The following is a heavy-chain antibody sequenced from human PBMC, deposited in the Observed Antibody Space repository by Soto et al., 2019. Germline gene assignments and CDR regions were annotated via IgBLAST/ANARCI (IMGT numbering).Heavy chain of an antibody. CDR3: ARDWVAVADAYYFDY. V-gene: IGHV3-21*01. D-gene: IGHD6-19*01. Sequence: PGGSLRLSCAASGITFTNAWMSWVRQAPGKGLGWVSSISSSSSYIYYADSVKGRFTISRDNAKNSLYLQMNSLRAEDTAVYYCARDWVAVADAYYFDYWGQGTLVTVSS. CDR2: ISSSSSYI. J-gene: IGHJ4*02. CDR1: GITFTNAW.